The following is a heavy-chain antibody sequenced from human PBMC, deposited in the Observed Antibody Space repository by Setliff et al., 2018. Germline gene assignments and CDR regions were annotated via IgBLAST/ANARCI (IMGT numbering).Heavy chain of an antibody. J-gene: IGHJ5*02. V-gene: IGHV3-21*01. Sequence: GGSLRLSCAASGFAFASYNMIWVRQAPGRGLEWVSSLSSANNYIVYADSVKGRFTISRDNAKSSLYLQMNSLSAEDTAIYYCARDLIRGAPNWFDPWGQGTLVTVSS. CDR3: ARDLIRGAPNWFDP. CDR1: GFAFASYN. CDR2: LSSANNYI. D-gene: IGHD3-10*01.